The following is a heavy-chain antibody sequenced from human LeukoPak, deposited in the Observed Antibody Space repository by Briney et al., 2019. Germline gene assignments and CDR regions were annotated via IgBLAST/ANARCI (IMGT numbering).Heavy chain of an antibody. Sequence: GGSLRLSCAASGFTFSSYSMNWVRQAPGKGLEWFSSISSSSSYIYYADSVKGRFTISRDNAKNSLYLQMNSLRAEDTAVYYCAREKEASAFDIWGQGTMVTVSS. CDR1: GFTFSSYS. CDR3: AREKEASAFDI. CDR2: ISSSSSYI. J-gene: IGHJ3*02. V-gene: IGHV3-21*01.